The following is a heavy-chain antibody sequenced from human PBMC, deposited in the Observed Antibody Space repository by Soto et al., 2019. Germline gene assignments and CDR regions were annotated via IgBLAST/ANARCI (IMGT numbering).Heavy chain of an antibody. CDR2: ISTYTGNT. D-gene: IGHD3-10*01. Sequence: QVHLVQSGAEVKKPGASVKVSCKASGYTFTNYDINWVRQAPGQGLEWMGWISTYTGNTNYAQKLQGRVPMPTDTSTSTAYMELRSLRSDDTAVYYCARGYYSGSGRPTPGGMDVWGQGTTVTVSS. J-gene: IGHJ6*02. CDR1: GYTFTNYD. CDR3: ARGYYSGSGRPTPGGMDV. V-gene: IGHV1-18*01.